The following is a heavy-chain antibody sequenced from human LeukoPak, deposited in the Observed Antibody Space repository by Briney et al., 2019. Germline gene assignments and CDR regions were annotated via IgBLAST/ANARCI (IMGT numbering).Heavy chain of an antibody. V-gene: IGHV3-11*04. Sequence: GGSPRLSCAASGFTFSDYYMSWIRQAPGKGLEWVSYISSSGSTIYYADSVKGRFTISRDNAKNSLYLQMNSLRAEDTAVYYCARDWGPYYDILGNFDYWGQGTLVTVSS. CDR1: GFTFSDYY. CDR3: ARDWGPYYDILGNFDY. J-gene: IGHJ4*02. CDR2: ISSSGSTI. D-gene: IGHD3-9*01.